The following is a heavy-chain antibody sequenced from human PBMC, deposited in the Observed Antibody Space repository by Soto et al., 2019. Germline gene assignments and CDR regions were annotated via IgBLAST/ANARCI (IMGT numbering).Heavy chain of an antibody. CDR3: ARKVPGSTSRPDYWYFDL. CDR2: ISGGGDAA. J-gene: IGHJ2*01. D-gene: IGHD3-10*01. Sequence: EVQLLESGGGLVQPGGSLRLSCAGSGFTFTNFAMNWVRQAPGKGLEWVSTISGGGDAAFFADSVRGRFTISRDNSKDTVTLQMNSLGVDDTAVYYCARKVPGSTSRPDYWYFDLWGRGTLVTVSS. CDR1: GFTFTNFA. V-gene: IGHV3-23*01.